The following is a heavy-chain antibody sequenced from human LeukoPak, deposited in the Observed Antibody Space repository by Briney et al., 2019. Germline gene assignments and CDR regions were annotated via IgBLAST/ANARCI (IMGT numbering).Heavy chain of an antibody. D-gene: IGHD5-18*01. CDR2: MNPNSGNT. CDR3: ARESGGYSFLNWFDP. CDR1: GYTFTSYD. J-gene: IGHJ5*02. Sequence: ASVKVSCKASGYTFTSYDINWVRQATGQGLEWMGWMNPNSGNTGYAQKFQGRVTITRNTSISTAYMELSSLRSEDTAVYYCARESGGYSFLNWFDPWGQGTLVTVSS. V-gene: IGHV1-8*03.